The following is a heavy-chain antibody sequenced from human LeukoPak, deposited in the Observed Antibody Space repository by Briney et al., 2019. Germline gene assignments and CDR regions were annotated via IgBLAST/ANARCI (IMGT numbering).Heavy chain of an antibody. CDR3: ARCRYFDWLLCYYYGMDV. CDR2: ISWNSGSI. Sequence: PGGSLRLSCAASGFTFDDYAMHWVRQAPGKGLEWVSGISWNSGSIGYADSVKGRFTISRDNSKNTLYLQMNSLRAEDTAVYYCARCRYFDWLLCYYYGMDVWGQGTTVTVSS. CDR1: GFTFDDYA. V-gene: IGHV3-9*01. D-gene: IGHD3-9*01. J-gene: IGHJ6*02.